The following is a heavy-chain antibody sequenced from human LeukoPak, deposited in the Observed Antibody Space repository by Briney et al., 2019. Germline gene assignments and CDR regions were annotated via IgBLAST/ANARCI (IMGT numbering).Heavy chain of an antibody. CDR2: ISSSSSYI. J-gene: IGHJ4*02. CDR3: ARIVVGYHDY. D-gene: IGHD1-26*01. Sequence: PGGSLRLSCAASGFTFSSYSMNWVRQAPGKGLEWVSSISSSSSYIYYADSVKGRFTISRDNAKNSLYLQMNSLRAVDTAVYYCARIVVGYHDYWGQGTLVTVSS. V-gene: IGHV3-21*01. CDR1: GFTFSSYS.